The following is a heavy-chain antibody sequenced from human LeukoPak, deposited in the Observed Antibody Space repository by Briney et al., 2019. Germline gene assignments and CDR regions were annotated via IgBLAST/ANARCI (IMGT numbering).Heavy chain of an antibody. CDR2: IYYSGST. V-gene: IGHV4-59*01. J-gene: IGHJ3*02. CDR3: AREQTRYDFWSGYYEGDAFDI. Sequence: PSETLSLTCTVSGGSISSYYWSWIRQPPGKGLEWIGYIYYSGSTNYNPSLKSRVTISVDTSKNQFSLKLSSVTAADTAVYYCAREQTRYDFWSGYYEGDAFDIWGQGTMVTVSS. D-gene: IGHD3-3*01. CDR1: GGSISSYY.